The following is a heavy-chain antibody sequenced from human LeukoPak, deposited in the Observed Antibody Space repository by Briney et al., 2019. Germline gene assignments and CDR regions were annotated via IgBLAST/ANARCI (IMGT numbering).Heavy chain of an antibody. V-gene: IGHV3-30*04. CDR1: GFTFRSHA. CDR2: IPYDGSNI. J-gene: IGHJ4*02. Sequence: GRSLRLSCAASGFTFRSHAMHWVRQPPGSGLEWIAVIPYDGSNIYYADSVKGRFSISRDNSKSTLYLQMNSLRAEDTAVYYCARGPSGYYSAGYFDYWGQGSLVTVSS. D-gene: IGHD3-22*01. CDR3: ARGPSGYYSAGYFDY.